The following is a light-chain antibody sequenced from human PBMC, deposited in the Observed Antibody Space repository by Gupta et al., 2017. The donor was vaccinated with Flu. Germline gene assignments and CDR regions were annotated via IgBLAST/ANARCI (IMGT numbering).Light chain of an antibody. V-gene: IGLV1-44*01. CDR2: GNN. CDR1: SSNIGSNY. J-gene: IGLJ1*01. CDR3: ATWDDSLNGHYV. Sequence: SVLAQPPSASGTPGQRVTISCSGSSSNIGSNYVNWYQQVPGTAPKLLIYGNNQRPSGVPDRFSGSKSGTSASLAISGLQSGDEADYYCATWDDSLNGHYVFGTGTKVTVL.